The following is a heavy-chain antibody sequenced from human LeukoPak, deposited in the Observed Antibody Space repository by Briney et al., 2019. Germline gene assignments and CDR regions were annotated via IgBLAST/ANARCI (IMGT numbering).Heavy chain of an antibody. CDR2: INPNSGDT. D-gene: IGHD6-19*01. CDR3: ARVGSSGWYVHPTLDD. J-gene: IGHJ4*02. Sequence: GASVKVSCKASGYTFTGYYMHWVRQAPGQGLEWMGWINPNSGDTNYAQKFQGRVTVTRDTSISTAYMELSRLRSDDTAVYYCARVGSSGWYVHPTLDDWGQGTLVTVSS. V-gene: IGHV1-2*02. CDR1: GYTFTGYY.